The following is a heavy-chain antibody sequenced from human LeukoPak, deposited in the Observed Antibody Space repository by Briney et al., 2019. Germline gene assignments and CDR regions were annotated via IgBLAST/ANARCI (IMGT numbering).Heavy chain of an antibody. D-gene: IGHD2-2*01. CDR1: GYTFTSYY. V-gene: IGHV1-46*01. J-gene: IGHJ4*02. CDR2: INPSGGST. CDR3: VRETIVVVPAAMSTSGSSVSVDFGY. Sequence: ASVKVSCKASGYTFTSYYMHWVRQAPGQGLEWMGIINPSGGSTSYAQKFQGRVTMTRDTSTSTVYMELSSLRSEDTAVYYCVRETIVVVPAAMSTSGSSVSVDFGYWGQGTLVTVSS.